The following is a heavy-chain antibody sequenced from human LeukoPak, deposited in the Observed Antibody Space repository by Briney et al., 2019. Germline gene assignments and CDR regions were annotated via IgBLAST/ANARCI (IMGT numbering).Heavy chain of an antibody. CDR1: GYTFTGYY. CDR3: ARVAAEVVGVPGAIGFGWLRRDYYYMDV. D-gene: IGHD2-2*02. J-gene: IGHJ6*03. Sequence: ASVKVSCKASGYTFTGYYMHWVRQAPGQGLEWMGIINPSGGSTSYAQKFQGRVTMTRDMSTSTVYMELSSLRSEDTAVYYCARVAAEVVGVPGAIGFGWLRRDYYYMDVWGKGTTVTVSS. V-gene: IGHV1-46*01. CDR2: INPSGGST.